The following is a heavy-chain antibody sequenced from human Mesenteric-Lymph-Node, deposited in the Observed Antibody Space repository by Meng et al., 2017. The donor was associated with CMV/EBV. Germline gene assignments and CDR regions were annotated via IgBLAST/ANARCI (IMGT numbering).Heavy chain of an antibody. CDR1: GFTFSMYW. CDR2: INPDGSQK. J-gene: IGHJ4*02. D-gene: IGHD5-18*01. V-gene: IGHV3-7*01. CDR3: AGQRGDSPFAY. Sequence: GESLKISCAASGFTFSMYWMNWVRQAPGRGLECVANINPDGSQKYYVDSVKGRFTISRDNAKDSLYLQMNTLRAEDTAMYYCAGQRGDSPFAYWGQGTLVTVSS.